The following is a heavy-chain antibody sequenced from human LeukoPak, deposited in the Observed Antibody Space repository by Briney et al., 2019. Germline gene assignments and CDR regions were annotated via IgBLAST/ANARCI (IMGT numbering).Heavy chain of an antibody. D-gene: IGHD1-26*01. V-gene: IGHV3-74*01. Sequence: GGSLRLSCAASGFTFSSYCMHCVRQAPGKGLVWVSRINSDGSSTIYADSVKGRFTISRDNAKNTVYLPMNSLRAEDTAVYYCASGRWSSIVGDYWGQGTLVTVSS. CDR1: GFTFSSYC. CDR3: ASGRWSSIVGDY. J-gene: IGHJ4*02. CDR2: INSDGSST.